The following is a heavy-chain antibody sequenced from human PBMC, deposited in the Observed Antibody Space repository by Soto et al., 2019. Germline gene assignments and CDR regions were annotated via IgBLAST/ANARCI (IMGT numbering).Heavy chain of an antibody. D-gene: IGHD2-15*01. CDR1: GGSFSGYY. CDR2: INHSGST. CDR3: AREAVAATGYYYYYMDV. V-gene: IGHV4-34*01. J-gene: IGHJ6*03. Sequence: SETLSLTCAVYGGSFSGYYWSWIRQPPGKGLEWIGEINHSGSTNYNPSLKSRVTISVDTSKNQFSLKLSSVTAADTAVYYCAREAVAATGYYYYYMDVWGKGTTVNVSS.